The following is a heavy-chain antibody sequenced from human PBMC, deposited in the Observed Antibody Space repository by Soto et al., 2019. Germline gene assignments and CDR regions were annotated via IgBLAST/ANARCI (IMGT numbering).Heavy chain of an antibody. V-gene: IGHV1-24*01. D-gene: IGHD4-17*01. CDR1: GYTLTELS. CDR3: ATGLWTTVTTDYYYYGMDV. Sequence: ASVKVSCKVSGYTLTELSMHWVRQAPGKGLEWMGGFDPEDGETIYAQKFQGRVTMTEDTSTDTAYMELSSLRSEDTAVYYCATGLWTTVTTDYYYYGMDVWGQGTTVTVSS. J-gene: IGHJ6*02. CDR2: FDPEDGET.